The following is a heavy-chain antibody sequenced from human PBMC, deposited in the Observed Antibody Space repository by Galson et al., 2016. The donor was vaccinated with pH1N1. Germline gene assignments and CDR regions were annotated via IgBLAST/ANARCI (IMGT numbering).Heavy chain of an antibody. CDR1: GFSFNDYA. J-gene: IGHJ4*02. D-gene: IGHD3-10*01. Sequence: SLRLSCAGSGFSFNDYAMHWVRQPPGKGLEWITGTSWSTGMTGYADSVKGRFTISRDNARNSLYLEMNSLRPEDTAFYYCAKDIRPFGSGGLADWGQGILVTVSS. V-gene: IGHV3-9*01. CDR3: AKDIRPFGSGGLAD. CDR2: TSWSTGMT.